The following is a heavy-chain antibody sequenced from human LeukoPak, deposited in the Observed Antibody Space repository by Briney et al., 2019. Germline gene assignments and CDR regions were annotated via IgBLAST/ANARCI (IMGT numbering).Heavy chain of an antibody. CDR1: GDSITSGSYY. CDR2: IYYRGTT. CDR3: ARLSLSGSYSHYYYYYYMDV. Sequence: SETLSLTCTVSGDSITSGSYYWGWVRQPPGKGLEWLGTIYYRGTTYYNPSLKSRVTISVDTSKNQFSLKLSSVTAADTAVYYCARLSLSGSYSHYYYYYYMDVWGKGTTVTISS. D-gene: IGHD3-10*01. J-gene: IGHJ6*03. V-gene: IGHV4-39*01.